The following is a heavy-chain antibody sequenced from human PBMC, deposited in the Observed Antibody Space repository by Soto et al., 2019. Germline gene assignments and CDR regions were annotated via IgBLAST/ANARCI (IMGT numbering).Heavy chain of an antibody. J-gene: IGHJ5*02. D-gene: IGHD6-6*01. CDR2: IKSKTDGGTT. CDR3: TPLSSRHWFDP. CDR1: GFTFSNAW. V-gene: IGHV3-15*01. Sequence: EVQLVESGGGLVKPGGSLRLSCAASGFTFSNAWMSWVRQAPGKGLEWVGRIKSKTDGGTTDYAAPVKGRFTISRDDAKNTLYLQMNIKKTEATAVSYCTPLSSRHWFDPWGQGTLVTVSS.